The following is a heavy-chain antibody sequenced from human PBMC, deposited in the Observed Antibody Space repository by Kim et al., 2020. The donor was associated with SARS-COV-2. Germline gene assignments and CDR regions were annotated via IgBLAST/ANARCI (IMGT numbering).Heavy chain of an antibody. V-gene: IGHV3-23*03. CDR2: IYSGGSST. Sequence: GGSLRLSCAASGFTFSSYAMSWVRQAPGKGLEWVSVIYSGGSSTYYADSVNGRFTISRDNSKNTLYLQMNILRAEDTAVSYCATDAALATAGDAYYYG. CDR1: GFTFSSYA. J-gene: IGHJ6*01. D-gene: IGHD6-13*01. CDR3: ATDAALATAGDAYYYG.